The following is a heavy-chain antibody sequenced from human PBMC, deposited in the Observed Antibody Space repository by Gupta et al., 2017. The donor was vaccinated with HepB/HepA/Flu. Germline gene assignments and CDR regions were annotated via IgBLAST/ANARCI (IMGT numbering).Heavy chain of an antibody. CDR2: ISSSGSTI. CDR1: GLTFSSYE. V-gene: IGHV3-48*03. J-gene: IGHJ6*02. Sequence: EVQLVVSGGGLVQPGGSLRLSCAASGLTFSSYEMHWVRQAPGKGLEWVSYISSSGSTIYYADSVKGRFTISRDNAKNSLYLQMNSLRAEDTAVYYCARADSSGTSYYYGMDVWGQGTTVTVSS. CDR3: ARADSSGTSYYYGMDV. D-gene: IGHD3-22*01.